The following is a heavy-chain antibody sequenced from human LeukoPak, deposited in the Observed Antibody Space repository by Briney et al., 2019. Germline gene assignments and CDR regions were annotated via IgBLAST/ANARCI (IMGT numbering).Heavy chain of an antibody. Sequence: PSETLSLTCTVSRGSISRSSYYWGWVRQPPGKGLEWLGSIYYSGSTYYNPSLKSRVTISVDTSKNQFSLKLSSVTAADTAVYYCARHSPFFCSSTSCYDNWFDPWGQGTLVTVSS. CDR2: IYYSGST. CDR3: ARHSPFFCSSTSCYDNWFDP. D-gene: IGHD2-2*01. J-gene: IGHJ5*02. CDR1: RGSISRSSYY. V-gene: IGHV4-39*01.